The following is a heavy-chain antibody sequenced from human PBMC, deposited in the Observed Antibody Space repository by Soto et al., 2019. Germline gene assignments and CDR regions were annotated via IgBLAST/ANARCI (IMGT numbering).Heavy chain of an antibody. D-gene: IGHD3-16*01. J-gene: IGHJ6*02. CDR3: AREKYDVADYYYAMDV. CDR1: GFTVSSNY. CDR2: IYSGGST. Sequence: EVQLVESGGGLVQPGGSLRLSCEASGFTVSSNYMTWVRQAPGKGLEWVSLIYSGGSTYYADSVKGRFTISRDNSKNTLYLQMNSLRAEDTAVYYCAREKYDVADYYYAMDVWGQGTTVTVSS. V-gene: IGHV3-66*01.